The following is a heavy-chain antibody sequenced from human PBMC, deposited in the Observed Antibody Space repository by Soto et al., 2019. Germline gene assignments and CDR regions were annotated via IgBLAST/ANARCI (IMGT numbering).Heavy chain of an antibody. J-gene: IGHJ4*02. CDR3: KRDVDAGPFDY. D-gene: IGHD6-13*01. CDR1: GFTFSRYW. CDR2: IVPDGSAT. Sequence: GGSLRLSCAGSGFTFSRYWMHWVRQLPGKGLVWVSNIVPDGSATTYADSVKGRFTISRDNARNTLYLQMNNLRVEDTAVYYCKRDVDAGPFDYWGQGTLVTVSS. V-gene: IGHV3-74*01.